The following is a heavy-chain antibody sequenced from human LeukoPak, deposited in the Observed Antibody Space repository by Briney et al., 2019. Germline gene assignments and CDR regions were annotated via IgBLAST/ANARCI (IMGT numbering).Heavy chain of an antibody. J-gene: IGHJ4*02. CDR3: VRRYTPDD. CDR2: ISETGSTI. D-gene: IGHD5-18*01. CDR1: GFIFSDLE. V-gene: IGHV3-48*03. Sequence: QPGGSLRLSCVASGFIFSDLEMHWVRQAPGKGLEWISFISETGSTIYYADSVTGRFTISRDNAKNSLYLQMDSLRDEDTDLYYCVRRYTPDDWGKGALVTVSS.